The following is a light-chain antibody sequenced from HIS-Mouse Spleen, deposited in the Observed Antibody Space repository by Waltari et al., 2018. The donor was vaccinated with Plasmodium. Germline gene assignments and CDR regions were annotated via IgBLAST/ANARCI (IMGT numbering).Light chain of an antibody. CDR3: QTWGTGMGV. Sequence: QSALTQPRSVSGSPGQSVTISCTGTSSDVGGYNYVSWYQQHPGKAPKLMIYDVIKRPSGVPDRCSGSSSGAERYLTISSLQSEDEADYYCQTWGTGMGVFGGGTKLTVL. V-gene: IGLV2-11*01. J-gene: IGLJ2*01. CDR1: SSDVGGYNY. CDR2: DVI.